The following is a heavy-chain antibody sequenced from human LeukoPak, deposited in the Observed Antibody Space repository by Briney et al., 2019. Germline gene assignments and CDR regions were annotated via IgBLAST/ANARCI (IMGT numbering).Heavy chain of an antibody. CDR1: GYTLTELS. J-gene: IGHJ4*02. CDR3: ATGMYHYDSGSYYKTTFFVY. Sequence: AASVKVSCKVSGYTLTELSMHWVRQAPGKGLEWMGGFDPEDGETIYAQKFQGRVTMTEDRSTDTAYMELSSLRSEDTAVYYCATGMYHYDSGSYYKTTFFVYWGQGSLVIVSS. CDR2: FDPEDGET. D-gene: IGHD3-10*01. V-gene: IGHV1-24*01.